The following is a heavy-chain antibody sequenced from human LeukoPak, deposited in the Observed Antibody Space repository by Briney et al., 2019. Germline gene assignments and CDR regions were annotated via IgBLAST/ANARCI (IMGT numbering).Heavy chain of an antibody. Sequence: PSETLSLTCSVSGGSISSASYFLSWIRHPAGKGLEWIGLIYVSGSTNYNPSLKSRVTISVDTSKNQFSLKLTSVTAADTAVYYCARGFGYDAFDIWGQGTMVTVSS. CDR2: IYVSGST. D-gene: IGHD3-10*01. CDR3: ARGFGYDAFDI. J-gene: IGHJ3*02. V-gene: IGHV4-61*02. CDR1: GGSISSASYF.